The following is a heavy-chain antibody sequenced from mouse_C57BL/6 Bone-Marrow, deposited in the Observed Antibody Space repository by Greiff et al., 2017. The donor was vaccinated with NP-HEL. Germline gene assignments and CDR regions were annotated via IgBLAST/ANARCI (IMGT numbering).Heavy chain of an antibody. J-gene: IGHJ4*01. CDR1: GFTFSSYG. CDR3: ASFGYYYAMDY. Sequence: EVKLVESGGDLVKPGGSLKLSCAASGFTFSSYGMSWVRQTPDKRLEWVATISSGGSYTYYLDSVKGRFTISRDNAKNTLYLQMSSLKSEDTAMYYCASFGYYYAMDYWGQGTSVTVSS. V-gene: IGHV5-6*01. CDR2: ISSGGSYT. D-gene: IGHD2-2*01.